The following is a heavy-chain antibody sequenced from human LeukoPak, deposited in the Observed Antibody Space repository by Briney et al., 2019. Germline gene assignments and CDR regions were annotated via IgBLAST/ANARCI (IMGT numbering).Heavy chain of an antibody. V-gene: IGHV4-39*01. CDR1: GGSISSSSYY. CDR2: ITHSGST. J-gene: IGHJ4*02. D-gene: IGHD3-10*01. CDR3: ARLPGYFYGSGTYHKGFDY. Sequence: PSETLSLTCTVSGGSISSSSYYWSWIRQSPGKGLEWIGEITHSGSTNYNPSLKSRVTILVDTSKNQFSLKLTSVTAADTAVYYCARLPGYFYGSGTYHKGFDYWGQGTLVTVSS.